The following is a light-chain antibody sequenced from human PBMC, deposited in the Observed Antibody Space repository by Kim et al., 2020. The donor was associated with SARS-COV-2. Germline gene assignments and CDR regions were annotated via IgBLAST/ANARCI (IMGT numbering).Light chain of an antibody. CDR1: QNIGDN. Sequence: SPGEGVTPSCRASQNIGDNLVWYQQKPGQAPRLLVYRASIRATGIPARFSGRGSGTEFILTISSLQSEDFAVYYCLQYNDRPPFTFGQGTKLEI. CDR3: LQYNDRPPFT. CDR2: RAS. V-gene: IGKV3-15*01. J-gene: IGKJ2*01.